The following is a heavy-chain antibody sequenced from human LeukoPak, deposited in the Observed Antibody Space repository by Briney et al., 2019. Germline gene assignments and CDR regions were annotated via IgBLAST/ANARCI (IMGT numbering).Heavy chain of an antibody. CDR1: GYTFTGYY. Sequence: ASVKVSCTASGYTFTGYYMHWVRQAPGQGLEWMGRINPNSGGTNYAQKFQGRVTMTRDTSISTAYMELSRLRSDDTAVYYCARVKRMGVEVINGAFDIWGQGTMVTVSS. V-gene: IGHV1-2*06. CDR2: INPNSGGT. D-gene: IGHD3-22*01. J-gene: IGHJ3*02. CDR3: ARVKRMGVEVINGAFDI.